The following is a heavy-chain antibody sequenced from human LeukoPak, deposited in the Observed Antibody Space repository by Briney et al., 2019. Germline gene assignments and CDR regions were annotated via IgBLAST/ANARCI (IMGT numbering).Heavy chain of an antibody. D-gene: IGHD6-19*01. CDR2: IRYDGSNK. CDR3: AKTTGYSSGWFDSYFDY. CDR1: GFTFSSYG. V-gene: IGHV3-30*02. Sequence: GGSLRLSCAASGFTFSSYGMHWVRQAPGKGLEWVAFIRYDGSNKYYADSVKGRFTISRDNSKNTLYLQMNSLRAEDTAVYYCAKTTGYSSGWFDSYFDYWGQGTLVTVSS. J-gene: IGHJ4*02.